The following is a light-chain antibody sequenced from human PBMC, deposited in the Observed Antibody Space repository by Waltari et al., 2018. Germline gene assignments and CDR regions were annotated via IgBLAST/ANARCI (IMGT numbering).Light chain of an antibody. CDR3: CSYAGSYTWV. J-gene: IGLJ3*02. CDR1: SSDVGGYKY. CDR2: DVS. Sequence: QSALTQPRSVSGSPGQSVTISCTGTSSDVGGYKYVSWFQQHAGKAPRLMIYDVSERPSGVPDRFSVSKSGNTASLTISGLQAEDEADYYCCSYAGSYTWVFGGGTKLTVL. V-gene: IGLV2-11*01.